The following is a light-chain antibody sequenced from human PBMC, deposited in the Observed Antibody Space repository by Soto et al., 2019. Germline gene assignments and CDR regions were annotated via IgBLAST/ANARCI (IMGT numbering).Light chain of an antibody. CDR3: QKYNSAPST. J-gene: IGKJ5*01. Sequence: DIQMTQSPSSLSASVGDRVTITCRASQGSSNYLAWDQPKPWKVPKLLIYAASPLQSGVPSRFSGSGSGTDYKLTIRSLQPEDVETYYCQKYNSAPSTFGQGTRLESK. V-gene: IGKV1-27*01. CDR1: QGSSNY. CDR2: AAS.